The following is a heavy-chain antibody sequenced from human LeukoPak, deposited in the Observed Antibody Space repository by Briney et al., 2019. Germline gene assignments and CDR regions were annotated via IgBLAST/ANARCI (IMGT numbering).Heavy chain of an antibody. D-gene: IGHD4-17*01. V-gene: IGHV3-74*01. CDR2: INSDGSST. J-gene: IGHJ6*02. Sequence: GGSLRLSCAASGFTFSSYWMHWVRQAPGKGLVWVSRINSDGSSTSYADSVKGRFTISRDNAKNTLYLQMNSLRAEDTAVYYCARDPSIYGDYGVSRRRNDMDVWGQGTTVTVSS. CDR1: GFTFSSYW. CDR3: ARDPSIYGDYGVSRRRNDMDV.